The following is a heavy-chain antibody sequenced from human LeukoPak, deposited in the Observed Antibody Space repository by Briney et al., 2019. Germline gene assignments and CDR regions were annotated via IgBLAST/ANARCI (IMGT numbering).Heavy chain of an antibody. J-gene: IGHJ6*03. V-gene: IGHV4-39*01. CDR2: IYYSGST. Sequence: PSETLSLTCTVSGGSIRSSTYYWGWIRQPPGKGLEWIGSIYYSGSTYQNPSLKSRVTISVDMSKSQFSLKLNSLTAADTAVYYCARHPITMVRGVIGYYMDVWGKGTTVTVSS. CDR1: GGSIRSSTYY. CDR3: ARHPITMVRGVIGYYMDV. D-gene: IGHD3-10*01.